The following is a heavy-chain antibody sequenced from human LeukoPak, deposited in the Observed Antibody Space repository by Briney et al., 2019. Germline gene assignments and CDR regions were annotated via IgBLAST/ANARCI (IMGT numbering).Heavy chain of an antibody. D-gene: IGHD2-15*01. CDR1: GFTFSSYG. Sequence: GGSLRLSCAASGFTFSSYGMHWVRQAPGKGLEWVAVISYDGSNKYYADSVKGRFTISRDNSKNTLYLQMNSLRAEDTAAYYCAKDRGGTPDYWGQGTLVTVSS. V-gene: IGHV3-30*18. CDR3: AKDRGGTPDY. J-gene: IGHJ4*02. CDR2: ISYDGSNK.